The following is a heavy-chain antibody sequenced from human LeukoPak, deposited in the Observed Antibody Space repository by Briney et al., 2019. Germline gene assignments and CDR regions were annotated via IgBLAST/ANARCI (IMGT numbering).Heavy chain of an antibody. D-gene: IGHD1-26*01. CDR1: GGSISSGSYY. Sequence: SQTLSLTCTVSGGSISSGSYYWSWIRQPAGKGLEWIGRIYTSGSTNYNPSLKSRVTISVDTSKNQFSLKLSSVTAADTAVYYCASSTGATTPYYYYYMDVWGKGTTATVSS. V-gene: IGHV4-61*02. CDR3: ASSTGATTPYYYYYMDV. CDR2: IYTSGST. J-gene: IGHJ6*03.